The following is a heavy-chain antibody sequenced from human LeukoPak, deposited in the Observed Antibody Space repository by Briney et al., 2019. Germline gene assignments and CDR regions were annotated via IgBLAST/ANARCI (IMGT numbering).Heavy chain of an antibody. V-gene: IGHV4-59*01. CDR1: GGSISSYY. D-gene: IGHD5-18*01. J-gene: IGHJ3*02. CDR2: IYYSGST. Sequence: SETLSLTCTVSGGSISSYYWSWIRQHPGKGLEWIGYIYYSGSTNYNPPLKSRVTISVDTSKNQFSLKLSSVTAADTAVYYCAREVDTAMVDAFDIWGQGTMVTVSS. CDR3: AREVDTAMVDAFDI.